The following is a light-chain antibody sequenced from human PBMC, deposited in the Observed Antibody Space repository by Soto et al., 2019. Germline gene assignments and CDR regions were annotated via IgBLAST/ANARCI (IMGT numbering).Light chain of an antibody. CDR2: EVS. Sequence: QSALTQPASVSGSPGQSITISCTGTSSDVGGDYDYVSWYQQHPGKAPKLMIYEVSNRPSGVPNRFSGSKSGNTASLTISGLQAEDEADYYCSSYASSSTYVFGTGTKLTVL. CDR1: SSDVGGDYDY. J-gene: IGLJ1*01. V-gene: IGLV2-14*01. CDR3: SSYASSSTYV.